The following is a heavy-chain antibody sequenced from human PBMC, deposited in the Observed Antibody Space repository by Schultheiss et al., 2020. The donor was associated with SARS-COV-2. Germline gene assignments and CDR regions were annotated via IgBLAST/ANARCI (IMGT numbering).Heavy chain of an antibody. J-gene: IGHJ6*02. CDR1: GGTFSSYA. D-gene: IGHD2-2*01. CDR2: INPNSGGT. Sequence: ASVKVSCKASGGTFSSYAISWVRQAPGQGLEWMGWINPNSGGTNYAQKFQGRVTMTRDTSISTAYMELSRLRSDDTAVYYCARDRPYCSSTSCEGSYYYYGMDVWGQGTTVTVSS. V-gene: IGHV1-2*02. CDR3: ARDRPYCSSTSCEGSYYYYGMDV.